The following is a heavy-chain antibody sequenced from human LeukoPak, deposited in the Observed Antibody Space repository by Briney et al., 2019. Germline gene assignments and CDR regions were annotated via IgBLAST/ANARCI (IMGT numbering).Heavy chain of an antibody. V-gene: IGHV4-59*01. CDR3: ARAAGPYYYYGMDA. Sequence: SETLSLTCTVSGGSISSYYWSWIRQPPGKGLEWIGYIYYSGSTNYNPSLKSRVTISVDTSKNQFSLKLNSVTAADTAVYYCARAAGPYYYYGMDAWGQGTTVTVSS. J-gene: IGHJ6*02. CDR1: GGSISSYY. CDR2: IYYSGST. D-gene: IGHD2-21*01.